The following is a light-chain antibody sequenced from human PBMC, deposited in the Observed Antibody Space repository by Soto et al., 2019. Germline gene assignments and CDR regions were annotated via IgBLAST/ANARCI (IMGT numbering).Light chain of an antibody. Sequence: EIVLTHSPATLSLSPWEIATLSCRASQSVSNYLGWYQQKPGQAPRLLIYDVFNRAPGIPARFSGRGSGTDFTLTISTLEPEDFAVYYCQQRSAWPLTFGQGTRLEIK. V-gene: IGKV3-11*01. J-gene: IGKJ5*01. CDR2: DVF. CDR3: QQRSAWPLT. CDR1: QSVSNY.